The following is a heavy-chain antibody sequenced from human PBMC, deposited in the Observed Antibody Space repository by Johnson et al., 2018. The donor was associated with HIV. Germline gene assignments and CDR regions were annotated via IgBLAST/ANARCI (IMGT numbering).Heavy chain of an antibody. CDR1: GFTFSSYG. J-gene: IGHJ3*02. Sequence: QVQLVESGGGVVQPGRSLRLSCAASGFTFSSYGMHWVRQAPGKGLEWVAVIWYDGSNKYYADSVKGRFTISRDNSKNTLYLQMNSLRAEDTAVYYCASWHGDYGNAFDSWGQGTMVTVSS. CDR3: ASWHGDYGNAFDS. V-gene: IGHV3-33*01. CDR2: IWYDGSNK. D-gene: IGHD4-17*01.